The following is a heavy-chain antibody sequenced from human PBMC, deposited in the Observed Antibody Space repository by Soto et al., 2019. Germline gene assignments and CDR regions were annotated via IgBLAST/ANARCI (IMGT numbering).Heavy chain of an antibody. J-gene: IGHJ4*02. CDR3: SDWRAGGPANLDH. CDR2: ISYDGSNR. Sequence: GGSLRLSCAASGFTFSSYAMHWVRQAPGKGLEWVAVISYDGSNRYYADSVKGRFTISRDNSKNKLYLQMNSPRAEDTAVYFCSDWRAGGPANLDHWGPGTVVTVSS. CDR1: GFTFSSYA. D-gene: IGHD2-2*01. V-gene: IGHV3-30-3*01.